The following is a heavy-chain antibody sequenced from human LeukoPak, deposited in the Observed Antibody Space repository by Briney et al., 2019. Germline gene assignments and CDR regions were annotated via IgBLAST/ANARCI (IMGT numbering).Heavy chain of an antibody. CDR3: SRDGGEGGNSAFDI. J-gene: IGHJ3*02. CDR1: GFTFSSYA. D-gene: IGHD3-16*01. CDR2: IRRGANSYTT. Sequence: GGSLRLSCAASGFTFSSYAMSWVRQAPGKGLEWVGRIRRGANSYTTEYAASVKGRFTISRDDSKNSLYLHMNSLKTEDTAVYHCSRDGGEGGNSAFDIWGQGTMVTVSS. V-gene: IGHV3-72*01.